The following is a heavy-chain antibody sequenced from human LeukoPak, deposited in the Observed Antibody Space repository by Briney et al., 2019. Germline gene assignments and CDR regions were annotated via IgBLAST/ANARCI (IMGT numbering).Heavy chain of an antibody. CDR3: AKGAGTVARGLNWFDP. Sequence: GRSLRLSCAASGFTSSSYAMTWVRQAPGKGLEWVSSISGSGGGTYYADSVKGRFTISRDNSKNPLCLQMNSLRVEDTAVYYCAKGAGTVARGLNWFDPWGQGTLVTVSS. J-gene: IGHJ5*02. D-gene: IGHD6-19*01. V-gene: IGHV3-23*01. CDR2: ISGSGGGT. CDR1: GFTSSSYA.